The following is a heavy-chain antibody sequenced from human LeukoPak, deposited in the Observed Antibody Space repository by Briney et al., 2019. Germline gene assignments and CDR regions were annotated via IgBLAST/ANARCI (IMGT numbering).Heavy chain of an antibody. D-gene: IGHD1-26*01. CDR2: ISGSGGST. CDR1: GFTFSSYA. J-gene: IGHJ4*02. V-gene: IGHV3-23*01. Sequence: GGSLRHSCAASGFTFSSYAMSWVRQAPGKGLEWVSAISGSGGSTYYADSVKGRFTISRDNSKNTLYLQMNSLRAEDTAVYYCAKLRSGSYYVYDYWGQGTLVTVSS. CDR3: AKLRSGSYYVYDY.